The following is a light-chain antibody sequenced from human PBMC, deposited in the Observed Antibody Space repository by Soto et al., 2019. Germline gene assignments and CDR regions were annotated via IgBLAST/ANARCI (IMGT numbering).Light chain of an antibody. CDR2: WAS. CDR3: QQYYSTPRT. Sequence: EIVITQSPDSLAVSLGERATINCKSSQSVLYSSDNKNYLAWYQHKPGQPPKLLIYWASTRESGVPDRFSGGGSGTDFTLTISSLQAEDVAVYYCQQYYSTPRTFGQGTKVEIK. CDR1: QSVLYSSDNKNY. J-gene: IGKJ1*01. V-gene: IGKV4-1*01.